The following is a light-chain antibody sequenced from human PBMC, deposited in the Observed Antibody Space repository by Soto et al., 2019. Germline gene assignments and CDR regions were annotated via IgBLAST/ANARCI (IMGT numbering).Light chain of an antibody. J-gene: IGKJ1*01. CDR1: QSLSANY. CDR3: QQRSNWPRT. CDR2: GSS. Sequence: DIVLTQSPGTLSLSPGERATLSCRASQSLSANYLAWYQQKPGQSPRLLIYGSSDRATGIPDRFSGSGSGTDFTLTISSLDPEDFAVYYCQQRSNWPRTFGQGTKVEIK. V-gene: IGKV3D-20*02.